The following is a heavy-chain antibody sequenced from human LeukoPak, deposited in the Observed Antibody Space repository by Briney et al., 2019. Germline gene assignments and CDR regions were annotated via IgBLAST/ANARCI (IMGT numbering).Heavy chain of an antibody. CDR1: GGSISSWY. D-gene: IGHD6-19*01. J-gene: IGHJ4*02. V-gene: IGHV4-59*01. CDR2: IYDSGNT. CDR3: ARETKLMGYSSGLGFNY. Sequence: SETLSLTCTVSGGSISSWYWSWIRQPPGKGLEWIGFIYDSGNTNYNPSLKTRVTISVDTSKNQLSLNLSSVTAADTAVYYCARETKLMGYSSGLGFNYWGQGTLVTVSS.